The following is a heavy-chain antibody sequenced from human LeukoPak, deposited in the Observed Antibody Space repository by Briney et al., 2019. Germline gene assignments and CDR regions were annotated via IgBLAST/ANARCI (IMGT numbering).Heavy chain of an antibody. CDR2: IYSGGST. Sequence: GGSLRLSCAASGFTVSSNYMSWVRQAPGKGLEWVSVIYSGGSTYYADSVKGRFTISRDNSKNTLYLQMNSLRAEDTAVYYCARDLAREGVAAAGFIWGQGTMVTVSS. D-gene: IGHD6-13*01. CDR1: GFTVSSNY. CDR3: ARDLAREGVAAAGFI. V-gene: IGHV3-53*01. J-gene: IGHJ3*02.